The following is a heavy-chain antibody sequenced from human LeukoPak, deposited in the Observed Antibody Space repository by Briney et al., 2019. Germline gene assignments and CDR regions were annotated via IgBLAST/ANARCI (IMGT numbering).Heavy chain of an antibody. D-gene: IGHD6-19*01. CDR3: ASRFSGWVGAFDI. V-gene: IGHV1-69*01. Sequence: SVKVSCTASGGTFSSYAISWVRQAPGHGLEWMGGIIPIFGTANYAQKFQGRVTITADESTSTAYMELSSLRSEDTAVYYCASRFSGWVGAFDIWGQGTMVTVSS. CDR2: IIPIFGTA. CDR1: GGTFSSYA. J-gene: IGHJ3*02.